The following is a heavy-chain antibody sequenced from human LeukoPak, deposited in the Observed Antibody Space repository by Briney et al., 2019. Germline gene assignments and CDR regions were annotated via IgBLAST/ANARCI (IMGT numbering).Heavy chain of an antibody. CDR2: ISGSGGST. CDR3: ARDIVVAVAATPGYFDY. Sequence: GGSLRLSCAASGFTFSSYAMSWVRQAPGKGLEWVSAISGSGGSTYYADSVKGRFTISRDNSKNTPYLQMNSLRAEDTAVYYCARDIVVAVAATPGYFDYWGQGTLVTVSS. V-gene: IGHV3-23*01. D-gene: IGHD2-15*01. J-gene: IGHJ4*02. CDR1: GFTFSSYA.